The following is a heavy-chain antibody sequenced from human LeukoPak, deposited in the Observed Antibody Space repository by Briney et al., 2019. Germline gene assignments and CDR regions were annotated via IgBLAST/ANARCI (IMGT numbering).Heavy chain of an antibody. CDR2: INPNSGGT. Sequence: ASVKVSCKASGYTFTGYYMHWVRQAPGQGLEWMGRINPNSGGTNYAQKFQGRVSMTRDTSISTAYMELSRLRSDDTAVYYCARESDSSSWTPFDYWGQGTLVTVSS. CDR1: GYTFTGYY. V-gene: IGHV1-2*06. D-gene: IGHD6-13*01. J-gene: IGHJ4*02. CDR3: ARESDSSSWTPFDY.